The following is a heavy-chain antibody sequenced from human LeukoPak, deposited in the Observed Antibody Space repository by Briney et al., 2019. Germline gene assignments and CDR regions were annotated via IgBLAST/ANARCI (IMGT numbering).Heavy chain of an antibody. D-gene: IGHD3-16*01. J-gene: IGHJ4*02. CDR1: GGTFSSYA. CDR2: LIPILSVV. V-gene: IGHV1-69*04. CDR3: ARGDSSGGSIDY. Sequence: SVKVFCKASGGTFSSYAVSWVRQAPGQGLEWMGRLIPILSVVHYAQKFQGRVTITADKSTSTAYMELSSLRSEDTAVYYCARGDSSGGSIDYWGQGTLVTVSS.